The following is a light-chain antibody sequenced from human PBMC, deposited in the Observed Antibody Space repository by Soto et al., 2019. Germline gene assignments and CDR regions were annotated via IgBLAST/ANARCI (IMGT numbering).Light chain of an antibody. J-gene: IGKJ1*01. CDR1: QSVSSSY. V-gene: IGKV3-20*01. CDR2: GAS. Sequence: EIVLTQSPGTLSLSPGERATLSCRASQSVSSSYLAWYQQKPGQAPRLLIYGASSRATGIPDRFSGSGSGTDFTLTISSLQAEDLAVYYCQQYYSTPRTFGQGTKVDIK. CDR3: QQYYSTPRT.